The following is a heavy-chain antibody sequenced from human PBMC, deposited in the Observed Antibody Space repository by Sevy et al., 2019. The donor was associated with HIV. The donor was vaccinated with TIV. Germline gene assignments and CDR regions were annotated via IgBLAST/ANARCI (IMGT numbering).Heavy chain of an antibody. CDR3: AGENAWGRGYS. CDR2: IYYNGHI. V-gene: IGHV4-59*08. D-gene: IGHD1-26*01. Sequence: LETLSLTCTVSGDSITSLYWNWIRQPPGKGLEWIANIYYNGHINYNPSLKSRVTLSLNTSKNQFSLRLSSVTAADTAMYYCAGENAWGRGYSWGQGTLVTVSS. J-gene: IGHJ4*02. CDR1: GDSITSLY.